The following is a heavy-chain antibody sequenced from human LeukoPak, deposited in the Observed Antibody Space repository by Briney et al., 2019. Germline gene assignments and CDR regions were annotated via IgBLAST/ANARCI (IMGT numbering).Heavy chain of an antibody. CDR1: GYSISSGYY. Sequence: PSETLSLTCTVSGYSISSGYYWGWIRQPPGKGLEWIGSIYHSGSTYYNPSLKSRVTISVDTSKNQFSLKLSSVTAADTAVYYCARGGDIVVVPAAGDYYYYMDVWGKGITVTVSS. CDR2: IYHSGST. D-gene: IGHD2-2*01. CDR3: ARGGDIVVVPAAGDYYYYMDV. J-gene: IGHJ6*03. V-gene: IGHV4-38-2*02.